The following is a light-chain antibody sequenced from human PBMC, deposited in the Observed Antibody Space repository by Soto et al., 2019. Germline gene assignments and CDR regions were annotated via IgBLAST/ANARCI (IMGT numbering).Light chain of an antibody. J-gene: IGKJ3*01. CDR1: QGIFTS. CDR2: AAS. Sequence: IQLTQSPPSLSASVGDRVTITCRASQGIFTSLAWYQQKPGKAPKLLISAASALQSGVPSRFSGTASGTDFTLTINSLQPEDFATYYCQQFNNWPVTFGPGTKVDIK. V-gene: IGKV1-9*01. CDR3: QQFNNWPVT.